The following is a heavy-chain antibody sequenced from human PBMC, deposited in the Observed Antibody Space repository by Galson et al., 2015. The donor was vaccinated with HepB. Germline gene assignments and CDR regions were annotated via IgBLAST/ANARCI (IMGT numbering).Heavy chain of an antibody. D-gene: IGHD2-21*01. J-gene: IGHJ3*01. CDR1: GFSLSTDGVR. CDR2: IDWDDDK. CDR3: ARIRCLGDLFEG. V-gene: IGHV2-70*04. Sequence: PALVKPTQALTLTCTFSGFSLSTDGVRVGWIRQSPGKALEWVARIDWDDDKFYRTSLKTRLTISKDTSKNQVVLTMTNMDPVDTGTYYCARIRCLGDLFEGWGQGTMVTVSS.